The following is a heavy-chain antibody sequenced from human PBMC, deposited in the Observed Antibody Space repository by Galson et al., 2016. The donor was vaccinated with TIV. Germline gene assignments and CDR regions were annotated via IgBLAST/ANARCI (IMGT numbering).Heavy chain of an antibody. D-gene: IGHD2-21*01. V-gene: IGHV3-30*19. CDR3: ARKDQPILVVGPAGGAFDV. CDR1: GFPFSNYD. CDR2: IHFDGTST. Sequence: SLRLSCAAYGFPFSNYDFHWVRQAPGKGLEWVSLIHFDGTSTFYADSVKGRFTISRDNSKNTLYLQLSSLRPDDTALYYCARKDQPILVVGPAGGAFDVWGHGTMVTVSS. J-gene: IGHJ3*01.